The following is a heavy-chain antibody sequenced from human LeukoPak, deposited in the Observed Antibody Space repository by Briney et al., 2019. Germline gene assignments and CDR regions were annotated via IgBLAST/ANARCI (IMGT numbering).Heavy chain of an antibody. D-gene: IGHD3-10*01. Sequence: ASVKVSCKASGYTFPAYFMHWVRQAAGQGVEWMGWINPNSGGTKYPHKFQGRVTMTRDTSISTAYMELSRLTSDDTAVYFCARAVIYYGSAIDAFDIWGQGTTVTVSS. V-gene: IGHV1-2*02. J-gene: IGHJ3*02. CDR1: GYTFPAYF. CDR3: ARAVIYYGSAIDAFDI. CDR2: INPNSGGT.